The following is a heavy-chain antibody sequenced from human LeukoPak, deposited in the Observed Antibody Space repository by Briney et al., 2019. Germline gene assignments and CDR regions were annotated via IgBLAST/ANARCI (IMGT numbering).Heavy chain of an antibody. CDR1: GFTFSSYW. D-gene: IGHD6-6*01. Sequence: GGSLRLSCAASGFTFSSYWMSWVRQAPGKGLEWVANIKQDGSEKYYVDSVKGRFTISRDSAKNSLYLQMNSLRAEDTAVYYCASIAARSYFDYWGQGTLVTVSS. V-gene: IGHV3-7*01. J-gene: IGHJ4*02. CDR3: ASIAARSYFDY. CDR2: IKQDGSEK.